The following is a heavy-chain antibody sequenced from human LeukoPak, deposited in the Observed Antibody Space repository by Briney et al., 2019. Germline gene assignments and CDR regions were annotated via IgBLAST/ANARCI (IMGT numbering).Heavy chain of an antibody. V-gene: IGHV4-34*01. CDR3: ARYDYGDPP. Sequence: SETLSLTCAVYGGSFSGYYWSWVRQPPGKGLEWIGEINHSGSPNYNPSLKGRVTISVDTSKNQFSLKLSSVTAADTAVYYCARYDYGDPPWGQGTLVTVSS. CDR1: GGSFSGYY. D-gene: IGHD4-17*01. J-gene: IGHJ5*02. CDR2: INHSGSP.